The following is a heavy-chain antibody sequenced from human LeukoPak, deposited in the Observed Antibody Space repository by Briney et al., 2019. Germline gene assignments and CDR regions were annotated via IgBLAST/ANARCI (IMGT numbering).Heavy chain of an antibody. Sequence: GGSLRLSRAASGFTFSDYYMSWIRQAPGKWLEWLSFISSNGSTRFYADSVKGRFTISGATTKNSLYLQMISLRADDTDVYYCAGERTPKPYYGSGDYDRYFENWGQGTVVAVSS. CDR2: ISSNGSTR. CDR3: AGERTPKPYYGSGDYDRYFEN. J-gene: IGHJ4*02. D-gene: IGHD3-10*01. V-gene: IGHV3-11*04. CDR1: GFTFSDYY.